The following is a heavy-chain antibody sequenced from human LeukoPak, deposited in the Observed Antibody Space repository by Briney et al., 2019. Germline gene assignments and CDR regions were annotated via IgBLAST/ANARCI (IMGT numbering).Heavy chain of an antibody. CDR3: ARVGDGYSRPQYNY. D-gene: IGHD4-4*01. J-gene: IGHJ4*02. V-gene: IGHV1-69*04. Sequence: ASVKVSCKASGGTFSSYAISWVRQAPGQGLEWMGRIIPILGIANYAQKFQGRVTITADKSTSTAYMELSSPRSEDTAVYYCARVGDGYSRPQYNYWGQGTLVTVSS. CDR1: GGTFSSYA. CDR2: IIPILGIA.